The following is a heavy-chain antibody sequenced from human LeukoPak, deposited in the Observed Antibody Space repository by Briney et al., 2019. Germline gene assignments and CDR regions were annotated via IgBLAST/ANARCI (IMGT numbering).Heavy chain of an antibody. J-gene: IGHJ4*02. D-gene: IGHD2-2*01. V-gene: IGHV3-30*01. CDR2: ISYVGSNK. Sequence: GGSLRLSWAASGFTFSSYAMSWVRQAPGKGLEWVAVISYVGSNKYYADSVKGRFTISRDNTKNKLYLQMNSLRAEDTAVYYCARGDIVVVPAASLHDYGGQGTLVTVSS. CDR1: GFTFSSYA. CDR3: ARGDIVVVPAASLHDY.